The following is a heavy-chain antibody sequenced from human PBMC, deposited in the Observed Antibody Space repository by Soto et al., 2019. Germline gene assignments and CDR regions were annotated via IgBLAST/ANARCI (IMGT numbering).Heavy chain of an antibody. CDR3: ARVDIVVVVAATRNCFDP. CDR1: GGSFSGYY. CDR2: INHSGST. D-gene: IGHD2-15*01. Sequence: ETLSLTCAVYGGSFSGYYWSWIRQPPGKGLEWIGEINHSGSTNYNPSLKSRVTISVDTSKNQFSLKLSSVTAADTAVYYCARVDIVVVVAATRNCFDPWGQGTLVTVSS. J-gene: IGHJ5*02. V-gene: IGHV4-34*01.